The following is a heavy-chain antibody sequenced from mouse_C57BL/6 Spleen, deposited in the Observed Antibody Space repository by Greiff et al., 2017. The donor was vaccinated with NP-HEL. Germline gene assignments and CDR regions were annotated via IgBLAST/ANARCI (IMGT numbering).Heavy chain of an antibody. Sequence: LEESGPELVKPGASVKISCKASGYAFSSSWMNWVKQRPGKGLEWIGRIYPGDGDTNYNGKFKGKATLTADKSSSTAYMQLSSLTSEDSAVYFCARRGTGGYFDYWGQGTTLTVSS. CDR1: GYAFSSSW. D-gene: IGHD3-3*01. CDR3: ARRGTGGYFDY. V-gene: IGHV1-82*01. J-gene: IGHJ2*01. CDR2: IYPGDGDT.